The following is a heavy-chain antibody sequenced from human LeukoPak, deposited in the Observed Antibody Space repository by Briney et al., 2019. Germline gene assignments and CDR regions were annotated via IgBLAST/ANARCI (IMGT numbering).Heavy chain of an antibody. CDR3: ARSVAPITMVRGVIITPHYYYYYYYMDV. V-gene: IGHV4-39*01. CDR1: GGSISSRSYY. Sequence: SETLSLTCTVSGGSISSRSYYWGWIRQPPGKGLDWIGSIYYSGSTYYNPSLQSRVTISVDTSKNQFSLKLNSVTAADTAVYYCARSVAPITMVRGVIITPHYYYYYYYMDVWGKGTTVTISS. J-gene: IGHJ6*03. D-gene: IGHD3-10*01. CDR2: IYYSGST.